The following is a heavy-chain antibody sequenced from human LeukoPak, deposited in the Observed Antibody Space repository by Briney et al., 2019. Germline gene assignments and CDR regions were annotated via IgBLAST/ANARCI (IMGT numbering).Heavy chain of an antibody. Sequence: PSETLSLTCTVSGGSISSRTYYWGWIRQPPGKGLEWIGCIYYSGSTNYNPSLKSRVTISVDTSKNQFSLKLTSVTAADTAVYYCARANYGSGSYPPDFWGQGTLVTVSS. CDR1: GGSISSRTYY. CDR2: IYYSGST. V-gene: IGHV4-61*01. D-gene: IGHD3-10*01. J-gene: IGHJ4*02. CDR3: ARANYGSGSYPPDF.